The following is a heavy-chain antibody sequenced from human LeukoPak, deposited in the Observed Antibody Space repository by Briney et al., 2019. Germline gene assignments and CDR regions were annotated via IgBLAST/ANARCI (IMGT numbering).Heavy chain of an antibody. CDR2: INHSGST. CDR1: GGSVRDNY. D-gene: IGHD3-10*01. CDR3: ARGLRGGSGSPQGY. Sequence: SETLSLTCAVYGGSVRDNYWSWIRQPPGKGLEWIGEINHSGSTNYNPSLKSRVTISVDTSKNQFSLKLSSVTAADTAVYYCARGLRGGSGSPQGYWGQGTLVTVSS. V-gene: IGHV4-34*01. J-gene: IGHJ4*02.